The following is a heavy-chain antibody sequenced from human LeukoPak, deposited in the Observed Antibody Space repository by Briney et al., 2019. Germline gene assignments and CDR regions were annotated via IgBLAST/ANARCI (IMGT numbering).Heavy chain of an antibody. V-gene: IGHV4-59*08. CDR2: IYYSGST. CDR1: GGSISNYY. Sequence: PSETLSLTCSVSGGSISNYYWSWIRQPPGKGLEWIGYIYYSGSTNYNPSLKSRVTISVDTSKNQFSLKLSSVTAADTAVYYCARIDHGTGDYWGQGTLVTVSS. J-gene: IGHJ4*02. D-gene: IGHD1-14*01. CDR3: ARIDHGTGDY.